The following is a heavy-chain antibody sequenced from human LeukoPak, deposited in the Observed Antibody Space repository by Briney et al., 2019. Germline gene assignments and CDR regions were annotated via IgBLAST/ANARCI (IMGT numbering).Heavy chain of an antibody. CDR3: AKEEGWGSYYYYYYMDV. CDR1: GFTFSSYW. CDR2: IRGDATGS. Sequence: GGSLRLSCAASGFTFSSYWMHWVRQAPGKGLVWVSRIRGDATGSNYADSVKGRFTISRDNAKNTVYLQMNSLRAEDTAVYYCAKEEGWGSYYYYYYMDVWGKGTTVTISS. D-gene: IGHD3-16*01. V-gene: IGHV3-74*01. J-gene: IGHJ6*03.